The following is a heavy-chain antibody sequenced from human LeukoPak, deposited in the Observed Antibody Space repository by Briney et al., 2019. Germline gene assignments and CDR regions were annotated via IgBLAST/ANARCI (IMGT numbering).Heavy chain of an antibody. V-gene: IGHV3-23*01. J-gene: IGHJ6*03. CDR1: GFSFRNFG. CDR3: AKDGAHSYRGPPPFQWGVQGVVFYSYYMDV. CDR2: ISGGGGST. Sequence: GGSLTLSCLASGFSFRNFGMTWVRQAPGKGLEWVSSISGGGGSTFYADSVKGRFTISRDNSKNALSLQMNVLRAEDTAVYYCAKDGAHSYRGPPPFQWGVQGVVFYSYYMDVWGTGATVTVSS. D-gene: IGHD3-10*01.